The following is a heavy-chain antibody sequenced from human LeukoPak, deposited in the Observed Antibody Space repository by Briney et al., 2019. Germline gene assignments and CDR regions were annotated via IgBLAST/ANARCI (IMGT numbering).Heavy chain of an antibody. CDR3: AREGGSGSYYYYYYMDV. D-gene: IGHD3-10*01. V-gene: IGHV3-7*01. CDR2: IKQDGSEK. Sequence: PGGSLRLSCAASGFTFSSYWMSWVRQAPGKGLEWVANIKQDGSEKYYVDSVKGRFTISRDNAKNSLYLQMNSLRAEDTAVYYCAREGGSGSYYYYYYMDVWGKGTTVTISS. J-gene: IGHJ6*03. CDR1: GFTFSSYW.